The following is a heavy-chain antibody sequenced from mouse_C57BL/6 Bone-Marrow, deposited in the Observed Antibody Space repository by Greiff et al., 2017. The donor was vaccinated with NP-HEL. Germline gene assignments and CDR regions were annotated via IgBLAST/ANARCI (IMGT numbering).Heavy chain of an antibody. J-gene: IGHJ2*01. V-gene: IGHV14-4*01. Sequence: SGAELVRPGASVKLSCTASGFNIKDDYMHWVKQRPEQGLEWIGWIDPENGDTEYASKFQGKATITADTSSNTAYLQLSSLTSEDTAVYYCSMGYFDYWGQGTTLTVSS. CDR1: GFNIKDDY. CDR3: SMGYFDY. CDR2: IDPENGDT.